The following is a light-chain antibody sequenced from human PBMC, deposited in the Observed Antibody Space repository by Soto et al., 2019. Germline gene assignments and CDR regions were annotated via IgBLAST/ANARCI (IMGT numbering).Light chain of an antibody. V-gene: IGKV1-39*01. CDR2: DAS. J-gene: IGKJ4*01. CDR3: QQTYSTFVS. CDR1: QTISTF. Sequence: DIQMTQSPSAMSSSVGYRFTITCLSSQTISTFLHWFQQKPGKAPNLLIYDASSLQSGVPSRFSGSGSGTDFTLTISSLQPEDFGTYYCQQTYSTFVSFGGGTKVDNK.